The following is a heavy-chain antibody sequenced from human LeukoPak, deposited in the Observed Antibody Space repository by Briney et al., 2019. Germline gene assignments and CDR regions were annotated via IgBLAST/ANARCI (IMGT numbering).Heavy chain of an antibody. CDR1: GFTFSSYA. J-gene: IGHJ4*02. Sequence: PGGSLRLSCAAPGFTFSSYAMSWVRQAPGKGLEWVSSISGSGRTTYYADSVKGRFTISKDNSKNTLYLQMNSLRAEDTAVYYCANYNSNWYYFDYWGQGTLVTVSS. CDR3: ANYNSNWYYFDY. D-gene: IGHD6-13*01. V-gene: IGHV3-23*01. CDR2: ISGSGRTT.